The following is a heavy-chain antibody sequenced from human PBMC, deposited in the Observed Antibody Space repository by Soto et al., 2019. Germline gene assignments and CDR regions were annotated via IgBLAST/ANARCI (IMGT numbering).Heavy chain of an antibody. D-gene: IGHD2-8*02. CDR2: ISRDGGTK. CDR3: TGEVASGY. CDR1: GFTVSTSG. V-gene: IGHV3-30*03. J-gene: IGHJ4*02. Sequence: QVQLVESGGGVVQPGRSLRLSCAVSGFTVSTSGMHWVRQAPGKGLEWVAVISRDGGTKYYADSVKVRFTISRDNSRNTLFLEMNSLRGDDMAVYYCTGEVASGYWGQGTLVTVSS.